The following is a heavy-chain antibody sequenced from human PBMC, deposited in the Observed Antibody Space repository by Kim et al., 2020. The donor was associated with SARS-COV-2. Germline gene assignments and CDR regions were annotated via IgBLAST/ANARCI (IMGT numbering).Heavy chain of an antibody. Sequence: GGSLRLSCAASGFTFSSYAMSWVRQAPGKGLEWVSAISGSGGSTYYADSVKGRFTISRDNSKNTLYLQMNSLRAEDTAVYYCAKEVVVAGDSSGYQDFDYWVQRTLVTVSS. V-gene: IGHV3-23*01. J-gene: IGHJ4*02. CDR2: ISGSGGST. CDR3: AKEVVVAGDSSGYQDFDY. D-gene: IGHD3-22*01. CDR1: GFTFSSYA.